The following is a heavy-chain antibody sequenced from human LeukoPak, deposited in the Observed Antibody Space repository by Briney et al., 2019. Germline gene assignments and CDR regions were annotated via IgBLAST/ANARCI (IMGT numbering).Heavy chain of an antibody. Sequence: GESLKISCKGSGYSFTSYWIGWVRQMPGKGLEWMGIIYPGDSDTRYSPSFQGQVTISADKSISTAYLQWSSLKASDTATYYCARQMDDYGDYTDGFQYNWFDPWGQGTLVTVSS. D-gene: IGHD4-17*01. CDR2: IYPGDSDT. CDR3: ARQMDDYGDYTDGFQYNWFDP. V-gene: IGHV5-51*01. CDR1: GYSFTSYW. J-gene: IGHJ5*02.